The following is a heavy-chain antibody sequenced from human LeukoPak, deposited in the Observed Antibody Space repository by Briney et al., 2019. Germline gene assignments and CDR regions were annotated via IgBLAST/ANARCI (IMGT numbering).Heavy chain of an antibody. D-gene: IGHD1-26*01. CDR1: GYTFTGYY. V-gene: IGHV1-2*02. CDR3: ARASGSYWWFDS. Sequence: ASVKVSCKASGYTFTGYYLHWVRQAPGQGLEWMGCVNPNSGDTNYAQKCQGSVTMTRDTSISTVYMELSRLRSDDTAVYYCARASGSYWWFDSWGQGTLVTVSS. J-gene: IGHJ5*01. CDR2: VNPNSGDT.